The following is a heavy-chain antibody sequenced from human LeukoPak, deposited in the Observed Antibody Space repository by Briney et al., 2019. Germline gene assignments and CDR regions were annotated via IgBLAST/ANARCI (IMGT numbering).Heavy chain of an antibody. J-gene: IGHJ3*02. Sequence: GGSLRLSCAASGFTFSSYGMSWVRQAPGKGLEWVSAISGSGGSTYYADSVKGRFTISRDNSKNTLYLQMNSLRAGDTAVFYCAKSSGASTFRAAFDIWGQGTMVTVSS. CDR3: AKSSGASTFRAAFDI. CDR1: GFTFSSYG. D-gene: IGHD1-26*01. V-gene: IGHV3-23*01. CDR2: ISGSGGST.